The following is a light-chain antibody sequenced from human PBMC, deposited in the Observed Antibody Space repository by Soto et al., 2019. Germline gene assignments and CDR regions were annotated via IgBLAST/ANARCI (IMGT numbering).Light chain of an antibody. V-gene: IGKV1-39*01. CDR3: QQGYTMPHT. J-gene: IGKJ3*01. CDR2: DAS. CDR1: QSVTTY. Sequence: DSQMTQSPSSLSASLGDTVTITCRPSQSVTTYLNWYQQKPGKVPKLLIYDASMLQSGVPSRFSGIGSGTEFTLTISSLQPEDFATYYCQQGYTMPHTFGPGTKVEIK.